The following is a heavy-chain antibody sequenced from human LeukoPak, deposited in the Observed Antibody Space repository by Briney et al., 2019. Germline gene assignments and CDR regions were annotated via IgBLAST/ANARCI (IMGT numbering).Heavy chain of an antibody. CDR1: GGSITSNW. D-gene: IGHD3-22*01. V-gene: IGHV4-31*11. J-gene: IGHJ4*02. CDR3: ARADYYDSSGYTFDY. CDR2: IYYSGST. Sequence: SETLSLTCGVSGGSITSNWWSWVRQHPGKGLEWIGYIYYSGSTYYNPSLKSRVTISVDTSKNQFSLKLSSVTAADTAVYYCARADYYDSSGYTFDYRGQGTLVTVSS.